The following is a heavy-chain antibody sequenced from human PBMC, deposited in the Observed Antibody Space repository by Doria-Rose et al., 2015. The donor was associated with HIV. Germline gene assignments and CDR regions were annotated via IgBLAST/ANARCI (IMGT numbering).Heavy chain of an antibody. CDR1: GASISGDNY. V-gene: IGHV4-38-2*02. CDR3: VMMPNY. J-gene: IGHJ4*02. Sequence: QVQLQASGPGLVKPSETLSLACTVSGASISGDNYWGWIRQPPGKGLEWIGSYYSSGRTYYNPSLKSRVTISADTSKNQFSLNLSSLTAADTAVYYCVMMPNYWVQGTLVTISS. CDR2: YYSSGRT. D-gene: IGHD3-16*01.